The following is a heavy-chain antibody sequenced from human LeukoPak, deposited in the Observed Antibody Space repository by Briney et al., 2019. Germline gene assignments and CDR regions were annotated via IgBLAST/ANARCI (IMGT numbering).Heavy chain of an antibody. CDR1: GFTFSSYS. J-gene: IGHJ4*02. CDR3: ARDPLRSGY. Sequence: PGGSLRLSCAASGFTFSSYSMNWVRQAPGKGLEWVSYISSSSSIIYYADSVKGRFTISRDNAKNSLYLQMNSLRAEDTAVYYCARDPLRSGYWGQGTLVTVSS. CDR2: ISSSSSII. V-gene: IGHV3-48*04.